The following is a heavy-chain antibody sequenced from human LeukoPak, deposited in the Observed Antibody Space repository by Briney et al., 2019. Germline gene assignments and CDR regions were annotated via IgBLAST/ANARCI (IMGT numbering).Heavy chain of an antibody. Sequence: SETLSLTCAVYGGSFSGYYWSWIRQPPGKGLEWIGEINHSGSTNYNPSLKSRVTISVDTSKNQFSLKLCSVTAADTAVYYCAREGSYYDYVWGSYRSMHYYFDYWGQGTLVTVSS. J-gene: IGHJ4*02. D-gene: IGHD3-16*02. CDR1: GGSFSGYY. CDR2: INHSGST. V-gene: IGHV4-34*01. CDR3: AREGSYYDYVWGSYRSMHYYFDY.